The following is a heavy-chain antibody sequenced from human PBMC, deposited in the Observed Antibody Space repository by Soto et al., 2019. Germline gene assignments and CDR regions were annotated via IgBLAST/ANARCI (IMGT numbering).Heavy chain of an antibody. CDR2: ISYSGST. CDR3: ARLSLSWFFDC. CDR1: GGSISNSNYY. D-gene: IGHD3-22*01. J-gene: IGHJ4*02. Sequence: PSETLSLTCTVSGGSISNSNYYWGWIRQPPGKGLEWIGSISYSGSTYHNPPLKSRVTISIDTSKNQFSLKLSSVTAADTAVDYCARLSLSWFFDCWGQGTLVTVSS. V-gene: IGHV4-39*01.